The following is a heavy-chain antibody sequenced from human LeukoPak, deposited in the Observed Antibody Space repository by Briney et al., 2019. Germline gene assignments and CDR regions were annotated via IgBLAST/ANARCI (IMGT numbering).Heavy chain of an antibody. CDR2: ISSTSTYI. CDR1: GFTFNSYA. D-gene: IGHD4/OR15-4a*01. J-gene: IGHJ3*02. CDR3: ARARNYGEQDFDI. V-gene: IGHV3-21*01. Sequence: GGSLRLSCAASGFTFNSYALSWVRQAPGKGLEWVSTISSTSTYIYYADSVKGRFTITRDNAKNSLYLQMNSLRAEDTAVFYCARARNYGEQDFDIWGQGTLVTVSS.